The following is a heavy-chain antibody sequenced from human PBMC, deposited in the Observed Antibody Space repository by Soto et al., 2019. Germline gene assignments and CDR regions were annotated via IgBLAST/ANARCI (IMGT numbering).Heavy chain of an antibody. Sequence: EVQLVESGGGLVQPGGSLRLSCLASEFTFNTYWMNWVREAPGRGLECVANIKEDGSEKNDVDSVKGRFTISRDNAKNSLYLQMNSLRGEDTAVYSCARDWGTPGRGSAVGYYYHYGMDVWGQGTTVTISS. CDR3: ARDWGTPGRGSAVGYYYHYGMDV. CDR1: EFTFNTYW. D-gene: IGHD6-19*01. CDR2: IKEDGSEK. J-gene: IGHJ6*02. V-gene: IGHV3-7*05.